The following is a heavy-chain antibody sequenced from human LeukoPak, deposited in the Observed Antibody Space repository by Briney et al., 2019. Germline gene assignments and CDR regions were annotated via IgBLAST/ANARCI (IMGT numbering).Heavy chain of an antibody. CDR3: ARDVRGPHDF. D-gene: IGHD2/OR15-2a*01. CDR2: IDPDGNT. CDR1: GFTLSNSW. Sequence: PGGSLRLSCAASGFTLSNSWMHWVRQAPGKGLVWVSRIDPDGNTDYADSVKGRFTISRDNANNTLYLQMNSLRAEDTAVYRCARDVRGPHDFWGQGTLVTVSS. V-gene: IGHV3-74*01. J-gene: IGHJ4*02.